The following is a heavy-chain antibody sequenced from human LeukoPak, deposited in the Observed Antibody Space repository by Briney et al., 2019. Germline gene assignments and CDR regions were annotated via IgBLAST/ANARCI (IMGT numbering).Heavy chain of an antibody. CDR1: GFTVSSNY. J-gene: IGHJ6*03. CDR2: IYSGGST. V-gene: IGHV3-53*01. Sequence: PGGSLRLSCAASGFTVSSNYMSWVRQAPGKGLEWVSVIYSGGSTYYVDSVEGRFIISRDNSKNTLYLQMNSLRAEDTAVYYCARGNYYYYYYMDVWGKGTTVTVSS. CDR3: ARGNYYYYYYMDV.